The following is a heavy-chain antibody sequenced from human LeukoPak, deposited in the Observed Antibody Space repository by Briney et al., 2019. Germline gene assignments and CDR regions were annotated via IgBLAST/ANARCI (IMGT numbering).Heavy chain of an antibody. CDR3: AKDYYDSSGYYYREGYFDY. CDR2: ISWNSGSI. J-gene: IGHJ4*02. Sequence: SGGSLRLSCAASGFTFDDYAMHWVRQAPGKGLEWASGISWNSGSIGYADSVKGRFTISRDNAKNSLYLQMNSLRAEDTALYYCAKDYYDSSGYYYREGYFDYWGQGTLVTVSS. D-gene: IGHD3-22*01. V-gene: IGHV3-9*01. CDR1: GFTFDDYA.